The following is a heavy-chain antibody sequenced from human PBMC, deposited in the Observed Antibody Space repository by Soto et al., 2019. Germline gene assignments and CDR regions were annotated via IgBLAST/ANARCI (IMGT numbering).Heavy chain of an antibody. CDR2: INYSGST. J-gene: IGHJ4*02. CDR3: ARHGSSNGWYYFDY. V-gene: IGHV4-61*08. D-gene: IGHD6-19*01. Sequence: SETLSLTCTVSGGSISSGGYYWSWIRQHPGKGLEWIGFINYSGSTNHNPSLKSRVTISVDTSKNQFSLNLSSVTAADTAVYYCARHGSSNGWYYFDYWGQGTLVTVSS. CDR1: GGSISSGGYY.